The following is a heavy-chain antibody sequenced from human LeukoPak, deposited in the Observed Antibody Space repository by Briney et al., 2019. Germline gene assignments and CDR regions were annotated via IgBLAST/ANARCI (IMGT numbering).Heavy chain of an antibody. V-gene: IGHV3-21*01. J-gene: IGHJ4*02. CDR1: GFTFSDSS. CDR2: ISSSSSYI. D-gene: IGHD5-18*01. CDR3: ARDSSYGIDY. Sequence: GGSLRLSCTASGFTFSDSSMNWVRQAPGKGLEWVSSISSSSSYIYYADSVKGRFTISRDNAKNSLYLQMNSLRAEDTAVYYCARDSSYGIDYWGQGTLVTVSS.